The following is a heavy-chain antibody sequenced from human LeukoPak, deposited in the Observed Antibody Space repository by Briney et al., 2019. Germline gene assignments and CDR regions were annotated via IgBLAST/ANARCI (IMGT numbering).Heavy chain of an antibody. CDR3: AATPTFWSGYYHYYYYYMDV. Sequence: TGGSLRLSCAASGFTLSSYAMSWVRQAPGKGLEWVSAISGSGGSTYYADSVKGRFTISRDNSKNTLYLQMNSLRAEDTAVYYCAATPTFWSGYYHYYYYYMDVWGKGTTVTVSS. CDR2: ISGSGGST. J-gene: IGHJ6*03. V-gene: IGHV3-23*01. CDR1: GFTLSSYA. D-gene: IGHD3-3*01.